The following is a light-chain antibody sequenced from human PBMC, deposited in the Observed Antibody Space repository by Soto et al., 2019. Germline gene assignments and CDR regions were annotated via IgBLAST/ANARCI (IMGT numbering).Light chain of an antibody. CDR2: EVS. Sequence: QSLLTRPASVSVSPGQSITICCTGTSSDVGGYNYVSWYQQHPGKAPKLMIYEVSNRPSGVSNRFSGSKSGNTASLTISGLKAEDEADYYCSSYTSSSTYVFGTGTK. CDR1: SSDVGGYNY. CDR3: SSYTSSSTYV. J-gene: IGLJ1*01. V-gene: IGLV2-14*01.